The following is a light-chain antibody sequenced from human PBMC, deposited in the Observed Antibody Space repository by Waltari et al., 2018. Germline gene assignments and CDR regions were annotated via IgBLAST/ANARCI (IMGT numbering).Light chain of an antibody. CDR1: QSVGRS. J-gene: IGKJ1*01. Sequence: EIVLTQSPGTLSLSPGERATLSCRASQSVGRSLDWYQQKPGLPPRLLIYDTSSRATGTPCRFSGSGSGTDFRLAISSLEPEEFAVYFCQHYVNLPRTFGQGTKVEI. CDR2: DTS. CDR3: QHYVNLPRT. V-gene: IGKV3D-20*01.